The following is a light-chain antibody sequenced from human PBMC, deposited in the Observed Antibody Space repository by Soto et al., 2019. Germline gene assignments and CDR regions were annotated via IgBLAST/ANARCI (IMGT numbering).Light chain of an antibody. CDR1: QSVRNK. J-gene: IGKJ5*01. Sequence: EIVVTQSPATLSVSPVERVTLSCRASQSVRNKVAWYQQTPGQTPRVIIYDTSTRAADIPARFSGSGYGTYFTLTISSLQSEDFAVYYCQQCNIWRSITCGPGTRREIK. CDR2: DTS. V-gene: IGKV3-15*01. CDR3: QQCNIWRSIT.